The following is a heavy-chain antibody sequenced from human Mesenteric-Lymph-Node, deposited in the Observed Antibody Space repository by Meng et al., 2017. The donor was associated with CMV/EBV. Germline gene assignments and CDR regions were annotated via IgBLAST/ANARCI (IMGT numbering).Heavy chain of an antibody. J-gene: IGHJ5*02. CDR1: GGSISSSSYY. CDR2: IYYSGST. CDR3: ARPHYYGSGSSPWFDP. D-gene: IGHD3-10*01. V-gene: IGHV4-39*01. Sequence: QLQLQESGPGLVKPSETLSLPCTVSGGSISSSSYYWGWIRQPPGKGLEWIGSIYYSGSTYYNPSLKSRVTISVDTSKNQFSLKLSSVTAADTVVYYCARPHYYGSGSSPWFDPWGQGTLVTVSS.